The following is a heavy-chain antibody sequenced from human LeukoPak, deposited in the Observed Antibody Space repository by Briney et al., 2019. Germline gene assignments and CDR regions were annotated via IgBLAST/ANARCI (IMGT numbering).Heavy chain of an antibody. J-gene: IGHJ6*02. D-gene: IGHD2-2*02. CDR2: ISYDGSIK. CDR1: GFTFSSYA. V-gene: IGHV3-30-3*01. Sequence: GRSLRLSCAASGFTFSSYAMHWVRQAPGKGLEWVAHISYDGSIKYYGDSVKGRFTISRDNAKNSLYLQMNSLRAEDTAVYYCARALVPAAIGWRDYYYAMDVWGQGTTVTVSS. CDR3: ARALVPAAIGWRDYYYAMDV.